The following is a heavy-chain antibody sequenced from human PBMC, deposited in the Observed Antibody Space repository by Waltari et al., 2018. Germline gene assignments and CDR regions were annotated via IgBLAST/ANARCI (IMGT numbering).Heavy chain of an antibody. CDR1: AGSLSSCISY. V-gene: IGHV4-61*02. D-gene: IGHD3-10*01. Sequence: QVQLQESGPGLVKPSPTLSPPCTVSAGSLSSCISYWSWIRQPAGKGLELLGRIQTSGSTHYNPSLKSRVTISVDTSKNQFSLKLSSVTAADTAVYYCARANYYGSGSIDYWGQGTLVTVSS. CDR3: ARANYYGSGSIDY. J-gene: IGHJ4*02. CDR2: IQTSGST.